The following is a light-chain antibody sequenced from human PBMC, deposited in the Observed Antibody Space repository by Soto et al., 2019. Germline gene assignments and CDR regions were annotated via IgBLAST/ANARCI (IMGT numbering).Light chain of an antibody. V-gene: IGKV3-11*01. CDR1: QDITTY. CDR3: QQRSSWPLT. J-gene: IGKJ4*01. CDR2: DTF. Sequence: IVLTQSPASLSLSPGERATLSCRASQDITTYLAWYQQKPGQAPRLFIYDTFNRASDVPARFSGSGSGTVFPLTITNAAPDDSAIYYCQQRSSWPLTFGGWTKVEIK.